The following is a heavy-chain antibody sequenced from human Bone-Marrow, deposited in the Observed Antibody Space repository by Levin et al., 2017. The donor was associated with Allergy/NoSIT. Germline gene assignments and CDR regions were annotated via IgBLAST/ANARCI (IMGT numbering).Heavy chain of an antibody. J-gene: IGHJ3*02. CDR3: ARLKAVAAVVYDAFDI. V-gene: IGHV3-7*03. CDR2: IKEDGSEE. Sequence: PGGSLRLSCTASGFTLSSYWMTWIRQAPGKGLEWVANIKEDGSEEYYVDSVKGRFTISRDNAKNSLYLQMNSLRAEDTAVYHCARLKAVAAVVYDAFDIWGQGTMVTVSS. D-gene: IGHD2-15*01. CDR1: GFTLSSYW.